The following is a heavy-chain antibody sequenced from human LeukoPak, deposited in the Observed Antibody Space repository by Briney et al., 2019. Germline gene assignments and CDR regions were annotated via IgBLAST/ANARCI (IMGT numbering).Heavy chain of an antibody. CDR3: ATPGGKTMIVVAPIDY. CDR1: GFTFSSYA. CDR2: ISGSGGST. J-gene: IGHJ4*02. V-gene: IGHV3-23*01. D-gene: IGHD3-22*01. Sequence: PGGSLRRSCAASGFTFSSYAMSWVRQAPGKGLEWVSAISGSGGSTYYADSVKGRFTISRDNSKNTLYLQMNSLRAEDTAVYYCATPGGKTMIVVAPIDYWGQGTLVTVSS.